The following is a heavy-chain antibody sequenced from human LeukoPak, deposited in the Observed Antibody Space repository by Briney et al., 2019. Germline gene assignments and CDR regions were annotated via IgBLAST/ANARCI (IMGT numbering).Heavy chain of an antibody. CDR2: IYYRGST. J-gene: IGHJ4*02. CDR1: GVSISSHY. V-gene: IGHV4-59*11. CDR3: ARYYGGLDY. D-gene: IGHD4-23*01. Sequence: WETLSLTCTVSGVSISSHYWSWIRQPPGKGLEWIGYIYYRGSTNYNPSLKNRVTLSVDTSKNQFSLKLSSVTAADTAVYYCARYYGGLDYWGQGTLVTVSS.